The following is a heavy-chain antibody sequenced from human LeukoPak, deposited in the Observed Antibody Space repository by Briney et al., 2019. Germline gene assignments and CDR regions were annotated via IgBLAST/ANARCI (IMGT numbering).Heavy chain of an antibody. Sequence: PSETLSLTCNVSGASLSDYYWGWIRQSPAKGLERLGYISDTGKADYNPSLNSRGTLSLDTSKNQFSLRLASVTAADTAVYYCVTGYYEPFDNWGQGTLVTVSS. CDR1: GASLSDYY. J-gene: IGHJ4*02. V-gene: IGHV4-59*01. D-gene: IGHD3-3*01. CDR3: VTGYYEPFDN. CDR2: ISDTGKA.